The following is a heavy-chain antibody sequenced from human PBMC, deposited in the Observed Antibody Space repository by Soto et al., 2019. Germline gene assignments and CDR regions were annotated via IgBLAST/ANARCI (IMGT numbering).Heavy chain of an antibody. J-gene: IGHJ4*02. CDR1: GFTFRDYY. CDR3: ARDSSITPRPLDY. D-gene: IGHD6-6*01. CDR2: ISSTGSYA. Sequence: GGSLRLSCAASGFTFRDYYMSWIRQAPGKGLEWVSYISSTGSYAKYADSVKGRFTISRDNAKNSLYLQMNSLRAEDTAVYYCARDSSITPRPLDYWGQGTPVTVS. V-gene: IGHV3-11*06.